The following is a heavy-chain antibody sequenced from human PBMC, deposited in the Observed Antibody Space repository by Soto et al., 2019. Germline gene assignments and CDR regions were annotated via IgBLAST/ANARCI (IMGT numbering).Heavy chain of an antibody. CDR3: AKGGGYSSGWYLEYFQH. Sequence: EVQLVESGGGLVQPGGSLRLSCAASGLTFSNYYMSWVRQAQGKGLEWVANVNEDGSEKYYADSVKGRFTISRDNSKNTLYLQMNSLRAEDTAVYYCAKGGGYSSGWYLEYFQHWGQGTLVTVSS. CDR2: VNEDGSEK. CDR1: GLTFSNYY. V-gene: IGHV3-7*01. D-gene: IGHD6-19*01. J-gene: IGHJ1*01.